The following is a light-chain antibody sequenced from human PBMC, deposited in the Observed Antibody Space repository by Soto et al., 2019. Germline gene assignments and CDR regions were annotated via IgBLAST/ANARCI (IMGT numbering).Light chain of an antibody. CDR2: DVS. J-gene: IGLJ1*01. Sequence: QSALTQPRSVSGSPGQSVTISCTGTSSDVGGYNYVSWYQQHPGKAPKLLIYDVSKRPSGVPDRFSGPKSGNTASLTISGLQADDEADYYCCSYAGSSTLYVFGTGTKLTVL. CDR1: SSDVGGYNY. V-gene: IGLV2-11*01. CDR3: CSYAGSSTLYV.